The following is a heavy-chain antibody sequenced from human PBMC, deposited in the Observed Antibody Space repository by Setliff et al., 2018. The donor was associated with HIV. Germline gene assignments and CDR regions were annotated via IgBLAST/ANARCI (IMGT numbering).Heavy chain of an antibody. V-gene: IGHV4-39*01. CDR3: ARPRVGDDAFNI. CDR1: GDSITSNSYY. Sequence: SETLSLTCTVSGDSITSNSYYWGWIRQSPGKGLEWIGTMHHSGSTYYNPSLKSRVAIFIDTSKNQFSLSLTSVTAADTAVYFCARPRVGDDAFNIWSQGTLVTVSS. CDR2: MHHSGST. J-gene: IGHJ3*02.